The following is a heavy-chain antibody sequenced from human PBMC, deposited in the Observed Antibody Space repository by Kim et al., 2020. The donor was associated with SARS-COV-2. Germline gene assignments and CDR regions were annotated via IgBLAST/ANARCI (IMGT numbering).Heavy chain of an antibody. CDR1: GYTFTTYA. CDR2: INVGNDNR. J-gene: IGHJ4*02. CDR3: ARESYNSRDY. Sequence: ASVKVSCKASGYTFTTYAIHWMRQAPGQSLEWIGWINVGNDNRKYSQKFQDRVTITRNTSASTAYMELSSLRYEDTAVYYCARESYNSRDYWGQGTLVTVSS. D-gene: IGHD1-20*01. V-gene: IGHV1-3*01.